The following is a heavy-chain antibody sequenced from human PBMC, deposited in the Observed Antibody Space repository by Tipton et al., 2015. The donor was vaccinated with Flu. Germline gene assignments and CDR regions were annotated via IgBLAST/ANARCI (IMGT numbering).Heavy chain of an antibody. CDR1: GFTFSRYG. V-gene: IGHV3-23*01. J-gene: IGHJ4*02. CDR2: ISGGGATP. D-gene: IGHD6-19*01. Sequence: GSLRLSCAASGFTFSRYGMSWVRQAPGKGLEWVAAISGGGATPYFADSVKGRFTISRDNSKNTVYLQMNSLRAEDTAVYYCAKVIPELVAGLDYWGQGTLVTVSS. CDR3: AKVIPELVAGLDY.